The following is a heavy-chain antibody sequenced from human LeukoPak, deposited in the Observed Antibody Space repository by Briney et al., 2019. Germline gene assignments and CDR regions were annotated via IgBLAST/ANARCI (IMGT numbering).Heavy chain of an antibody. CDR3: AKVHPRSQYYYGSGSYYSDY. CDR1: GFSISNSV. CDR2: SGAAT. V-gene: IGHV3-23*01. Sequence: GGSLRLSCGASGFSISNSVVSWVRQAPGKGLEWVSGSGAATYYADSVKGRFTVFRDDSKNTLDLQMNSLRVEDTAVYYCAKVHPRSQYYYGSGSYYSDYWGQGTLVTVSS. D-gene: IGHD3-10*01. J-gene: IGHJ4*02.